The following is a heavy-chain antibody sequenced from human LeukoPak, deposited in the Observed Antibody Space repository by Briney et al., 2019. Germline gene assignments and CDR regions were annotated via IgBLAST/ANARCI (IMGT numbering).Heavy chain of an antibody. D-gene: IGHD5-12*01. V-gene: IGHV3-23*01. CDR3: AKDQKPDSGYDIDY. J-gene: IGHJ4*02. Sequence: SGGSLRLSCTASGFTISTYGMNWVRQAPRKGLEWVSVIFGSGDTTYYADSVKGRLTISRDHSKNTLYLQMHSLRAEDTAVYYCAKDQKPDSGYDIDYWGQGTLVTVSS. CDR2: IFGSGDTT. CDR1: GFTISTYG.